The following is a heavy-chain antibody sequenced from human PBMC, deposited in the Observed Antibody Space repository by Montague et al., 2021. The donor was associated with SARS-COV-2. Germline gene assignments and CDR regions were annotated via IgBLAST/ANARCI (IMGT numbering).Heavy chain of an antibody. Sequence: SETLSLTCTVSGRSISSYYWCWIRQPPGKGLEWIGYIYYSGSTNYNPSLKSRVTISVDTSKNQFSLKLSSVTAADTAVYYCARGSGWMGNAFDIWGQGAMVTVSS. CDR3: ARGSGWMGNAFDI. CDR1: GRSISSYY. J-gene: IGHJ3*02. CDR2: IYYSGST. V-gene: IGHV4-59*01. D-gene: IGHD6-19*01.